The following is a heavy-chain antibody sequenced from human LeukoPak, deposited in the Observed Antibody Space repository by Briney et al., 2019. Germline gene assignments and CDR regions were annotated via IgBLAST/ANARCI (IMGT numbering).Heavy chain of an antibody. J-gene: IGHJ4*02. V-gene: IGHV4-59*01. D-gene: IGHD4-11*01. CDR3: AREGSGDSNYKD. CDR2: IYYSGST. Sequence: SETLSLTCTVSGGSISSYYWSWIRQPPGKGLEWIGYIYYSGSTNYNPSLKSRVTISVDTSKNQFSLKLSSVTAADTAVYYCAREGSGDSNYKDWGQGTLVTVSS. CDR1: GGSISSYY.